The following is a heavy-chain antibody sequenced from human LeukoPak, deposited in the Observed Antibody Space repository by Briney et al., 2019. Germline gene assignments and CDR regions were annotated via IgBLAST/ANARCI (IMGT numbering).Heavy chain of an antibody. CDR3: ARRSMIRGSDYYYMDV. CDR1: GYSFTTYW. V-gene: IGHV5-51*01. Sequence: GESLKISCKASGYSFTTYWIGWVRQMPGKGLEWMGIIYPGDSDTRYSPSFQGQVTISADKSISTAYLQWSSLKASDTAMYYCARRSMIRGSDYYYMDVWGKGTTVTVSS. D-gene: IGHD3-22*01. CDR2: IYPGDSDT. J-gene: IGHJ6*03.